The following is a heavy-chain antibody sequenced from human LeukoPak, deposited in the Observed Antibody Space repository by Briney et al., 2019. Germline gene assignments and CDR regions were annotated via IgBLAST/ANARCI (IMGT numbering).Heavy chain of an antibody. J-gene: IGHJ4*02. CDR2: IGAYNDNT. V-gene: IGHV1-18*01. CDR3: ARAGAAVTMFFDF. Sequence: ASVKVSCKASGYTFSDFGITWVRQAPGQGVEWMGWIGAYNDNTNYAQKFQGRVTLTTDTSTSTAYMELRSLTSDGTALYYCARAGAAVTMFFDFWGQGTLVTVSS. CDR1: GYTFSDFG. D-gene: IGHD4-17*01.